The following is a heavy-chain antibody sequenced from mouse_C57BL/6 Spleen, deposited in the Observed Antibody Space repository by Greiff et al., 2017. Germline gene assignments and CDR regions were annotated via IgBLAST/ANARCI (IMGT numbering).Heavy chain of an antibody. V-gene: IGHV1-52*01. Sequence: QVQLQQPGAELVRPGSSVKLSCKASGYTFTSYWMHWVKQRPIQGLEWIGNIDPSDSETHYNQKFTDKATLTVDKSSSTAYMQRRSLTSDDSAVYYCARSGTVEYFDVWGTGTTVTVSS. CDR2: IDPSDSET. CDR3: ARSGTVEYFDV. CDR1: GYTFTSYW. D-gene: IGHD1-1*01. J-gene: IGHJ1*03.